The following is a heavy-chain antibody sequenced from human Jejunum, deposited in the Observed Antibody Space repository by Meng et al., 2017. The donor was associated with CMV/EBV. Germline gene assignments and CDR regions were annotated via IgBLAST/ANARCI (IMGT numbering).Heavy chain of an antibody. CDR3: ARGADTPVVLPPDL. J-gene: IGHJ4*02. Sequence: SGFTVSSNYMSWVRQAPGKGLEWVSVIFGSGTTVYPDSVKGRFTISRDNSKNTVYLQMNSLKLEDTAVYYCARGADTPVVLPPDLWGQGTLVTAPQ. CDR1: GFTVSSNY. CDR2: IFGSGTT. V-gene: IGHV3-66*02. D-gene: IGHD5-18*01.